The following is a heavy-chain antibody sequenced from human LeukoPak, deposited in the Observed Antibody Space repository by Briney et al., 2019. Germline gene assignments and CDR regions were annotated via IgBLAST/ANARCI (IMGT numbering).Heavy chain of an antibody. D-gene: IGHD2-2*01. V-gene: IGHV1-69*13. CDR2: IIPIFGTA. Sequence: ASVKVSCKASGGTFSSYAISWVRQAPGQGLEWMGGIIPIFGTANYAQKFQGRVAITADESTSTAYMELSSLRSEETAVYYCARGAQDCSSTSCLDDAFDIWGQGTMVTVSS. CDR3: ARGAQDCSSTSCLDDAFDI. CDR1: GGTFSSYA. J-gene: IGHJ3*02.